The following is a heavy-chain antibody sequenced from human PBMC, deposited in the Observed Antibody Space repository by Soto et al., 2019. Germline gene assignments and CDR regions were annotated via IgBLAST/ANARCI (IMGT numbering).Heavy chain of an antibody. V-gene: IGHV3-33*01. J-gene: IGHJ4*02. Sequence: GGSLRLSCAASGFTFSSYGMHWVRQAPGEGLEWVAVIWYDGSNKYYADSVKGRFTISRDNSKNTLYLQMNSLRAEDTAVYYCARDRVEYSSSAFLDYWGQGTLVTVSS. CDR3: ARDRVEYSSSAFLDY. D-gene: IGHD6-6*01. CDR1: GFTFSSYG. CDR2: IWYDGSNK.